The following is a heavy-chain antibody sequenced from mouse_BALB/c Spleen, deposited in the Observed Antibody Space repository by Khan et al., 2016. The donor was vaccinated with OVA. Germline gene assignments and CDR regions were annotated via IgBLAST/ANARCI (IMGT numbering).Heavy chain of an antibody. CDR1: GYGFSNYL. D-gene: IGHD2-14*01. CDR2: IYPGDGNT. J-gene: IGHJ3*01. CDR3: ARSGYDYFAY. Sequence: QIQLVQSGAELVRPGSSVKISCKASGYGFSNYLMNWVKQGPGQGLEWIGQIYPGDGNTNYNGKFKDKATLTVDKSSSTAYMQLSSLTSDDSAVEFGARSGYDYFAYWGQGTLVTVSA. V-gene: IGHV1-80*01.